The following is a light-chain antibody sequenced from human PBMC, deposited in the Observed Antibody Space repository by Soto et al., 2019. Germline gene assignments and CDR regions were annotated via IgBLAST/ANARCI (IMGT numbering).Light chain of an antibody. J-gene: IGKJ1*01. V-gene: IGKV3-20*01. CDR1: QSVTSSY. CDR2: GVS. Sequence: EIVLTQSPGTLSLSPGERATLSCRASQSVTSSYLAWYQQKPGQAPRLLIYGVSSRATGIPDRFTGSGSGTDFTLTISRLEPEDFAVYYCQQYGSSRQTFGQGTKVEIK. CDR3: QQYGSSRQT.